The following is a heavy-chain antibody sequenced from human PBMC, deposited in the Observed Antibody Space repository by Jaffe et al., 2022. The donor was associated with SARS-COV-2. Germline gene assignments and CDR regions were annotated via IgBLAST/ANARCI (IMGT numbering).Heavy chain of an antibody. CDR2: ISSSSSYI. V-gene: IGHV3-21*01. D-gene: IGHD2-15*01. CDR3: ATYCSGGSCYDSDY. Sequence: EVQLVESGGGLVKPGGSLRLSCAASGFTFSSYSMNWVRQAPGKGLEWVSSISSSSSYIYYADSVKGRFTISRDNAKNSLYLQMNSLRAEDTAVYYCATYCSGGSCYDSDYWGQGTLVTVSS. CDR1: GFTFSSYS. J-gene: IGHJ4*02.